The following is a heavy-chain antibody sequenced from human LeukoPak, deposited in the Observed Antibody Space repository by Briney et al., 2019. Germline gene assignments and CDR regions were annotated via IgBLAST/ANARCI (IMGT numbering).Heavy chain of an antibody. V-gene: IGHV3-30*18. CDR1: GFTFSSYG. CDR2: ISYDGSNK. CDR3: TKGTQRYYNYGMDV. Sequence: GGSLRLSCAASGFTFSSYGMHWVRQAPGKGLEWVAVISYDGSNKYYADSVKGRFTISRDNSKNTLYLQMNSLRAEDTALYHCTKGTQRYYNYGMDVWGQGTTVTVSS. J-gene: IGHJ6*02. D-gene: IGHD2-2*01.